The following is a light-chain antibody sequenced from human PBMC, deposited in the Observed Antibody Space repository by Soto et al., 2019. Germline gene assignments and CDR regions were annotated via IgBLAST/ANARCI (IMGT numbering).Light chain of an antibody. CDR2: HTS. Sequence: EIVMTQSPATLSVSPGESATLSCRASQSISGNVAWYQQKPDLAPRLLIYHTSTRATGVPARFSGSGSGTEFSLTISSLQSEDSAVYFCQRYDNWPLTFGGGTKVEIK. J-gene: IGKJ4*01. V-gene: IGKV3-15*01. CDR1: QSISGN. CDR3: QRYDNWPLT.